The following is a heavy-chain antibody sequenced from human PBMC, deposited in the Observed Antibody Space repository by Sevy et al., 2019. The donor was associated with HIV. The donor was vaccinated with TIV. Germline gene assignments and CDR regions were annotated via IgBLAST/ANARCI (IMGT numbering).Heavy chain of an antibody. CDR2: ITYDGSNK. D-gene: IGHD6-19*01. J-gene: IGHJ3*02. CDR1: GFTFSSYA. Sequence: GGSLRLSCAASGFTFSSYAMHWVRQAPGKGLEWVAVITYDGSNKYYADSVKGRFTISRDNSKNTLYLQMNSLRAEDTAVYYWARDAPVADNDALDIWGQGTMVTVSS. CDR3: ARDAPVADNDALDI. V-gene: IGHV3-30-3*01.